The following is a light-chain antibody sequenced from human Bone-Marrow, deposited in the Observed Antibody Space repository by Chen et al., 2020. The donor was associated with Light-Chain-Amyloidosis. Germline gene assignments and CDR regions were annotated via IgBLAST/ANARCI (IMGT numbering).Light chain of an antibody. CDR3: QSADSSGTYEVI. V-gene: IGLV3-25*03. J-gene: IGLJ2*01. CDR2: RDT. Sequence: SYELTQPPSVSVSPGQTARITCSGDDLPTKYAYSYPQKPGQAPVLVIHRDTERPSGISERFSGASSGTTATLTISGVQAEDEDDYHCQSADSSGTYEVIFGGGTKLTVL. CDR1: DLPTKY.